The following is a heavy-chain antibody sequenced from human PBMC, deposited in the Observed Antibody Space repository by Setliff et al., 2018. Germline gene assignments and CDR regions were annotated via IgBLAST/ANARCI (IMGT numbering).Heavy chain of an antibody. CDR1: GYPISRGFY. J-gene: IGHJ4*02. CDR3: ARTGTYRYFDY. Sequence: SETLSLTCTVSGYPISRGFYWGWIRQSPGKGLEWIGRIYYRGDTYYNASLKSRLTLSVDTSKNQVSLNLRSVTAADTAVYYCARTGTYRYFDYWGQGTQVTVSS. D-gene: IGHD1-1*01. V-gene: IGHV4-38-2*02. CDR2: IYYRGDT.